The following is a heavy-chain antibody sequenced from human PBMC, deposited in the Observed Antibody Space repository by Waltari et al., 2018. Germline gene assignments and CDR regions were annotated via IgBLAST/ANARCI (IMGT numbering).Heavy chain of an antibody. D-gene: IGHD2-15*01. CDR3: ARGIGYCSGGSCYSSYYYYYYGMDV. V-gene: IGHV4-61*02. CDR1: GGSISSGSYY. Sequence: QVQLQESGPGLVKPSQTLSLTCTVSGGSISSGSYYWSWIRQPAGKGLAWFGRIYTSGSTNYNPSLKSRVTISVDTSKNQFSLKLSSVTAADTAVYYCARGIGYCSGGSCYSSYYYYYYGMDVWGQGTTVTVSS. J-gene: IGHJ6*02. CDR2: IYTSGST.